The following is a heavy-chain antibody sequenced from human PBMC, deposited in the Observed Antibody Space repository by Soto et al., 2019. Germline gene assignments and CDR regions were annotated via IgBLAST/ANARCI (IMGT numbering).Heavy chain of an antibody. J-gene: IGHJ6*02. CDR2: IRPNGGST. V-gene: IGHV1-2*02. CDR3: ARGSVASAAEPTGMDV. CDR1: GYTFTAYY. D-gene: IGHD6-13*01. Sequence: QVQLVQSGAEVKKPGASVKVSCKASGYTFTAYYIHWVRQAPGQEFELMGWIRPNGGSTDIAREFQGRFTMTWDTSISTAYMDLSSLRSDDTAVYYCARGSVASAAEPTGMDVWGQGTTVTVSS.